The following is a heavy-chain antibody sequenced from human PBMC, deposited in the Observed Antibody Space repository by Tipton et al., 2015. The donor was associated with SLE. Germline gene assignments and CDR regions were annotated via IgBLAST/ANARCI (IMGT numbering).Heavy chain of an antibody. CDR2: INWNGGRI. J-gene: IGHJ2*01. CDR3: AKDMEGAYAGYFDL. CDR1: GFTFDDHG. D-gene: IGHD1-1*01. V-gene: IGHV3-20*04. Sequence: SLRLSCVASGFTFDDHGMNWVRQVPGKGLEWVAGINWNGGRIGYEDAVRGRFTISRDNAKNSLYLQMNSLRAEDTAFYYCAKDMEGAYAGYFDLWGRGTLVTVSS.